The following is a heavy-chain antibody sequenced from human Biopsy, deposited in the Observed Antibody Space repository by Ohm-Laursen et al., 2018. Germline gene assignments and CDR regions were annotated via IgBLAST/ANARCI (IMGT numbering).Heavy chain of an antibody. CDR1: GGSISNNNYY. CDR2: IFYRGST. V-gene: IGHV4-39*01. J-gene: IGHJ5*02. D-gene: IGHD3-22*01. Sequence: SETLSLTCSVSGGSISNNNYYWGWIRQPPGKGLEWIGSIFYRGSTHYKPSLKSRVNISVDTSKSQFSLKLNSVTAADTAVYYCARDNDTSGYYYVSWGQGTLVTVSS. CDR3: ARDNDTSGYYYVS.